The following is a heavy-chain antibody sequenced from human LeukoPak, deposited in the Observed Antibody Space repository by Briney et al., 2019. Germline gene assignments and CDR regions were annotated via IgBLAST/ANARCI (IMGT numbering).Heavy chain of an antibody. CDR3: ARDPYKHNDFGNYGAFDI. CDR2: IKQDGSET. D-gene: IGHD4-17*01. V-gene: IGHV3-7*01. CDR1: GFTFSSHW. J-gene: IGHJ3*02. Sequence: GGSLRLSCAASGFTFSSHWLTWVRQAPGKGLEWVANIKQDGSETQYVDSVKGRFTISRDNAKNSLYLQMNGLRAEDTAVYYCARDPYKHNDFGNYGAFDIWGQGTMVTVSS.